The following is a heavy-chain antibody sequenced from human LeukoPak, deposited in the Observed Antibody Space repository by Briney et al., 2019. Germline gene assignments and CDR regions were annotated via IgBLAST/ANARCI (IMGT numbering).Heavy chain of an antibody. CDR2: IIPIFGTA. J-gene: IGHJ4*02. D-gene: IGHD5-24*01. Sequence: SVKVSCKASGCTFSSYAISWVRQAPGQGLEWMGRIIPIFGTANYAQKFQGRVTITTDESTSTAYMERSSLRSEDTAVYYCARGEDGCNEDYWGQGTLVTVSS. CDR1: GCTFSSYA. CDR3: ARGEDGCNEDY. V-gene: IGHV1-69*05.